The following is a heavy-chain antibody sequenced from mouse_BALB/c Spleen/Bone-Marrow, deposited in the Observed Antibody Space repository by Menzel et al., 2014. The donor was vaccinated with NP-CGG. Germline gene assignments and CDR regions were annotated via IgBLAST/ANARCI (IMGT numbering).Heavy chain of an antibody. Sequence: QVQLQQSGPELVKPGASVKMSCKASGYTFTSYYIHWVKQRPGQGLEWIGWIYPGDGSTKYNEKFKGKTALTANKSSSTAYMLLNKLASEESAIYFCAKGGGMDYWGQGTSVPVSS. CDR3: AKGGGMDY. J-gene: IGHJ4*01. CDR2: IYPGDGST. CDR1: GYTFTSYY. V-gene: IGHV1S56*01.